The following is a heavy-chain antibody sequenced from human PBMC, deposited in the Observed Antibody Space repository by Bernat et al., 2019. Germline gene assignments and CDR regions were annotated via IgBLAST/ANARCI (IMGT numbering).Heavy chain of an antibody. J-gene: IGHJ2*01. V-gene: IGHV3-73*01. Sequence: EVQLVESGGGLVQPGGSLKLSCAASGFTFSGSAMHWVRQASGKGLEWVGRIRSKPYSYATAYAASVKGRFTISRDDSKNTAYLQMNSLKTEDTAVYYCTTPISGDYGYWYFDLWGRGTLVTVSS. CDR1: GFTFSGSA. D-gene: IGHD4-17*01. CDR3: TTPISGDYGYWYFDL. CDR2: IRSKPYSYAT.